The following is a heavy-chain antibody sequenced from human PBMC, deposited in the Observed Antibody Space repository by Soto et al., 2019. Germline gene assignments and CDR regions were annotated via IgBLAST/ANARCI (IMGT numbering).Heavy chain of an antibody. D-gene: IGHD2-8*02. CDR2: ISPKSGGT. CDR1: GYTFLNYH. V-gene: IGHV1-2*02. Sequence: ASVKVSCKASGYTFLNYHMHWVRQAPGQGFEWMGRISPKSGGTNNAQKFRGRVSLTWETPLKPAYMDLSRLMPEGTPVYYCARPPSYTSYWYYFDLWGQGTQVTVSS. J-gene: IGHJ4*02. CDR3: ARPPSYTSYWYYFDL.